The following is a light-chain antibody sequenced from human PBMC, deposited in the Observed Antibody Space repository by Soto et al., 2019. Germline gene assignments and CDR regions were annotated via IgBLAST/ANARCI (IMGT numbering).Light chain of an antibody. CDR3: SSYACSNNFGV. J-gene: IGLJ2*01. V-gene: IGLV2-8*01. CDR2: EVT. Sequence: QSVLTQPPSVSGSPGQSVTISCTGTSSDVGDYNYVSWYQHQPDKAPKLMIYEVTKRPSGVPDRFSGSKSGNTASLTVSGLQAEDEADYYCSSYACSNNFGVFGGGTKLTVL. CDR1: SSDVGDYNY.